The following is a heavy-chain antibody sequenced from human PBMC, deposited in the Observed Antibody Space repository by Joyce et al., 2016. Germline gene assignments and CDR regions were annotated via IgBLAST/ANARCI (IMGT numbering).Heavy chain of an antibody. Sequence: QVQLQESGPGLVKPSGTLSLTCAVSSGSISGTSWWSWVRQSPGEGLEWIGENYHSGSTNYNPSLKSRVTISVDKSKNQFSLKLSSVTAADTAVYYCAENGYYAIDHWGQGTLVTVSS. CDR2: NYHSGST. D-gene: IGHD3-22*01. CDR3: AENGYYAIDH. J-gene: IGHJ4*02. CDR1: SGSISGTSW. V-gene: IGHV4-4*02.